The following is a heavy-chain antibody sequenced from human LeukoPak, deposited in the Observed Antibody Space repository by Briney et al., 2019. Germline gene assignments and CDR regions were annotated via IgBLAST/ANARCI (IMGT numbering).Heavy chain of an antibody. CDR2: ISYDGSNK. D-gene: IGHD3-22*01. Sequence: PGGSLRLSCAASGFTFSSYAMHWVRQAPGKGLEWVAVISYDGSNKYYADSVKGRFTISRDNSKNTLHLQMNSLRAEDTAVYYCARVLAYDSSGYYHNAFDIWGQGTMVTVSS. J-gene: IGHJ3*02. V-gene: IGHV3-30-3*01. CDR3: ARVLAYDSSGYYHNAFDI. CDR1: GFTFSSYA.